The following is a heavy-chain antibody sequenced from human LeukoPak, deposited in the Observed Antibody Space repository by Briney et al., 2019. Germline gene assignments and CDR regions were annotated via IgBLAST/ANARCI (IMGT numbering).Heavy chain of an antibody. V-gene: IGHV1-8*01. D-gene: IGHD1-1*01. CDR2: MNPNSGNT. J-gene: IGHJ5*02. CDR3: ARALHGGTGDWFDP. CDR1: EYTFTSSD. Sequence: ASVKVSCKASEYTFTSSDINWVRQATGQGLEWMGWMNPNSGNTGYAQKFQGRVTMTRNTSINTAYMELSSLRFGDTAVYYCARALHGGTGDWFDPWGQGTLVTVSS.